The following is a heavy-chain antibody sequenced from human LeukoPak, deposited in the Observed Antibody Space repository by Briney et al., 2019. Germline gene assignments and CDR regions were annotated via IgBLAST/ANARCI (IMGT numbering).Heavy chain of an antibody. CDR2: IYTSGST. V-gene: IGHV4-4*07. J-gene: IGHJ5*02. D-gene: IGHD2-2*01. CDR3: ARATSLVVPAAISFWFDP. Sequence: SETLSLTCTVSGGSISSYYWSWIRQPAGKRLEWIGRIYTSGSTNYNPSLKSRVTMSVDTSKNQFSLKLSSVTAADTAVYYCARATSLVVPAAISFWFDPWGQGTLVTVSS. CDR1: GGSISSYY.